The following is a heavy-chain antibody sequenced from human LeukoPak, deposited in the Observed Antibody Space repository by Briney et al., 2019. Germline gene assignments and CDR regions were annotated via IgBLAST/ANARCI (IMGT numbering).Heavy chain of an antibody. CDR1: GGSISSSSYY. D-gene: IGHD1-1*01. CDR3: ARDPNWNDVGDY. J-gene: IGHJ4*02. V-gene: IGHV4-39*02. Sequence: PSETLSLTCTVSGGSISSSSYYWGWIRQPPGKGLEWIGSIYYSGSTYYNPSLKSRVTISVDTSKNQFSLKLSSVTAADTAVYYCARDPNWNDVGDYWGQGTLVTVSS. CDR2: IYYSGST.